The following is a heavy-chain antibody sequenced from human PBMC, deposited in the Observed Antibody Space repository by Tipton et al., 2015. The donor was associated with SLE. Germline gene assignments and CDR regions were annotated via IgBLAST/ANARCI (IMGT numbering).Heavy chain of an antibody. CDR2: INHSGST. J-gene: IGHJ4*02. CDR1: GGSFSGYY. V-gene: IGHV4-34*01. D-gene: IGHD2-15*01. CDR3: ARVAPGSYYFDY. Sequence: TLSLTCAVYGGSFSGYYWSWIRQPPGKGLEWIGEINHSGSTNYNPSLRSRVTISVDTSKNQFSLKLSSVTAADTAVYYCARVAPGSYYFDYSRQGTLVTDSS.